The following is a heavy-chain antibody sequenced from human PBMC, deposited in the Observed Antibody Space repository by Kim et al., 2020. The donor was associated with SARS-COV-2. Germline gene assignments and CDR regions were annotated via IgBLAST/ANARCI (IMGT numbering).Heavy chain of an antibody. Sequence: SETLSLTCTVSGGSVSSGSYYWSWIRQPPGKGLEWIGYIYYSGSTNYNPSLKSRVTISVDTSKNQFSLKLSSVTAADTAVYYCARVVGGRAVDIVATNDYYYYGMDVWGQGTTVTVSS. CDR1: GGSVSSGSYY. J-gene: IGHJ6*02. CDR3: ARVVGGRAVDIVATNDYYYYGMDV. D-gene: IGHD5-12*01. CDR2: IYYSGST. V-gene: IGHV4-61*01.